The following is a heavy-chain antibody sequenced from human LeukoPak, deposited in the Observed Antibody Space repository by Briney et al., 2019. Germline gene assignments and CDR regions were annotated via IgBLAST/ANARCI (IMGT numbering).Heavy chain of an antibody. V-gene: IGHV4-30-4*01. Sequence: SETLSLTCTVSGGSISSGDYYWSWIRQPPGKGLEWIGYICYSGSTYYNPSLKSRVTISVDTSKNQFSLKLSSVTAADTAVYYCAREPSLYCSGGSCTLGWFDPWGQGTLVTVSS. CDR2: ICYSGST. J-gene: IGHJ5*02. CDR1: GGSISSGDYY. D-gene: IGHD2-15*01. CDR3: AREPSLYCSGGSCTLGWFDP.